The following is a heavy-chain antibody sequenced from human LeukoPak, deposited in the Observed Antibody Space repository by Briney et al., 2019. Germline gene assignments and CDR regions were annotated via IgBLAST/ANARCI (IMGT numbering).Heavy chain of an antibody. CDR2: INPSGGST. V-gene: IGHV1-46*01. J-gene: IGHJ3*02. D-gene: IGHD3-22*01. CDR3: ARASSSGYYYRGAFDI. Sequence: ASVKVSCKASGYTFTSYYMHWVRQAPGQELEWMGIINPSGGSTSYAQKFQGRVTMTRDTSTSTVYMELSSLRSEDTAVYYCARASSSGYYYRGAFDIWGQGTMVTVSS. CDR1: GYTFTSYY.